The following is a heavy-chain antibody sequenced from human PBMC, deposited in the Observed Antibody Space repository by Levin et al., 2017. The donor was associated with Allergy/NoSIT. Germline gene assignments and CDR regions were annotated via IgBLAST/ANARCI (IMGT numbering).Heavy chain of an antibody. V-gene: IGHV4-61*01. D-gene: IGHD2-2*01. J-gene: IGHJ5*02. Sequence: PSETLSLTCTVSGGSVSSTNYYWSWIRQPPGKGLEYIGYIFFTGSTNYNPSLESRVTISVDTSKNQVSLRLRSVTAADTAVYYCARVTSGAQLLCELWFDPWGQGTLVTVSS. CDR1: GGSVSSTNYY. CDR3: ARVTSGAQLLCELWFDP. CDR2: IFFTGST.